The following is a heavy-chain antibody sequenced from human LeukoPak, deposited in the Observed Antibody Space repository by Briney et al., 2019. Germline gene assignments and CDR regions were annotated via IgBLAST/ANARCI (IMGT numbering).Heavy chain of an antibody. Sequence: GGSLRLSCAASGFTFSSYAMSWVRQAPGKGLEWVSAISGSGGSTYYADSVKGRFTISGDNSKNTLYLQMNSLRAEDTAVYYCAKKPKIPYYYDSSGYYPFPFDYWGQGTLVTVSS. CDR1: GFTFSSYA. J-gene: IGHJ4*02. CDR2: ISGSGGST. CDR3: AKKPKIPYYYDSSGYYPFPFDY. D-gene: IGHD3-22*01. V-gene: IGHV3-23*01.